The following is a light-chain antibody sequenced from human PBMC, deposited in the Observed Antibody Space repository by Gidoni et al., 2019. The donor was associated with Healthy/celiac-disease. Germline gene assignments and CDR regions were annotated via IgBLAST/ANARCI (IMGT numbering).Light chain of an antibody. CDR2: AAS. Sequence: DIQMTQSPSSLSASVGDRVTITSRPSQGISNYLAWYQQKPGKVPKLLIYAASTLQSGVPSRFSGSGSGTDVTLTISSLQPEDVATYYCQKYNSAPPFTFGPGTKVDIK. V-gene: IGKV1-27*01. CDR3: QKYNSAPPFT. CDR1: QGISNY. J-gene: IGKJ3*01.